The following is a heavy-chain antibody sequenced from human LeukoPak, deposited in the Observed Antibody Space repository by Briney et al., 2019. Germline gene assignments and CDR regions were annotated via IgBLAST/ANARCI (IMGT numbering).Heavy chain of an antibody. D-gene: IGHD3-10*01. CDR1: GGSISPYV. Sequence: PSETLSLTCTVSGGSISPYVWSWIRQPPGKGLEWIGYISYTGSTNYNPSLKSRVTISVDTSKNQFPLQLTSVTAADTAVYYCARDDYRGVTNFDPWGQGTLVTVSS. J-gene: IGHJ5*02. V-gene: IGHV4-59*12. CDR2: ISYTGST. CDR3: ARDDYRGVTNFDP.